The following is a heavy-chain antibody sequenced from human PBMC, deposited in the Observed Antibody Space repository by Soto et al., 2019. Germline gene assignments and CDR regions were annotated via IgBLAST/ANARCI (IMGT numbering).Heavy chain of an antibody. CDR2: IKSKTDGGTT. CDR1: GFTFSNAW. D-gene: IGHD5-12*01. CDR3: TTEIVATINGDFDY. V-gene: IGHV3-15*01. Sequence: EVQLVESGGGLVKPGGSLRLSCAASGFTFSNAWMSWVRQAPGKGLEWVGRIKSKTDGGTTDYAAPVKGRFTISRDDSKNTLYLQMNSLKTEDTAVYYCTTEIVATINGDFDYWGQGTLVTVSS. J-gene: IGHJ4*02.